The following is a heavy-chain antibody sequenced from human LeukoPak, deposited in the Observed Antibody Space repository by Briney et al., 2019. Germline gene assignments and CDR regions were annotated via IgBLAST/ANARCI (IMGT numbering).Heavy chain of an antibody. CDR2: IYYSGST. J-gene: IGHJ4*02. Sequence: SETLSLTCTVSGGSISSYYWSWIRQPPGKGLEWIGYIYYSGSTNYNPSLKSRVTISVDTSKNQFSPKLSSVTAADTAVYYCARLRFLEWLSLEYYFDYWGQGTLVTVSS. CDR1: GGSISSYY. CDR3: ARLRFLEWLSLEYYFDY. V-gene: IGHV4-59*12. D-gene: IGHD3-3*01.